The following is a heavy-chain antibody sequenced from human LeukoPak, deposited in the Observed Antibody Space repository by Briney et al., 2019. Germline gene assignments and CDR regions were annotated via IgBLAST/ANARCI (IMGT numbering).Heavy chain of an antibody. V-gene: IGHV3-23*01. D-gene: IGHD3-16*01. J-gene: IGHJ5*02. CDR1: GFTFSSYG. CDR3: AKSGGVRFDP. CDR2: ISGSGGST. Sequence: GGTLRLSCAASGFTFSSYGMSWVRQAPGKGLEWVSAISGSGGSTYYAGSVKGRFTISRDNSKNTLYLQMNSLRGEDTAVYYCAKSGGVRFDPWGQGTLVTVSS.